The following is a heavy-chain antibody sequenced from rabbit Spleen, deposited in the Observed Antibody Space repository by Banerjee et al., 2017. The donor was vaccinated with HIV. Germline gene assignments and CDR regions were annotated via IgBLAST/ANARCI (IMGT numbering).Heavy chain of an antibody. CDR3: ARSAYVSGSAFYGYFNL. CDR1: GIDFSSYG. V-gene: IGHV1S47*01. J-gene: IGHJ4*01. Sequence: EESGGDLVKPSASLTLTCIASGIDFSSYGVSWVRQAPGKGLEWIGYIDPFFGVTYYATWVNGRFPISSHNAQNTLYLQLNSLTVADTATYFCARSAYVSGSAFYGYFNLWGPGTLVTAS. CDR2: IDPFFGVT. D-gene: IGHD1-1*01.